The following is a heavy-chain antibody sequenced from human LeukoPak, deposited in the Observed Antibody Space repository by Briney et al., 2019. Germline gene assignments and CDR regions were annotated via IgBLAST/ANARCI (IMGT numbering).Heavy chain of an antibody. CDR1: GGSISNYY. D-gene: IGHD5-18*01. CDR3: ASGRGYVDTALVMDY. V-gene: IGHV4-59*01. CDR2: ISYTGNT. J-gene: IGHJ4*02. Sequence: SETLSLTCTVSGGSISNYYWSWIRQAPGKGLEWIGYISYTGNTNYNPSLKSRVTLSVDTSKNQFSLRLTSVTAADTAVYFCASGRGYVDTALVMDYWGQGTLVTVSS.